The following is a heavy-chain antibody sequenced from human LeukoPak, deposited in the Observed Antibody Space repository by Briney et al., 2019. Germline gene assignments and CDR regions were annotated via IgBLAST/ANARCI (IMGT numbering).Heavy chain of an antibody. V-gene: IGHV3-74*01. CDR3: VRDLRESDF. CDR2: INPDGSTT. Sequence: GGSLRLSCAASGFTFSSYWMHWVRQAPGKGLVWVSRINPDGSTTNYADSVQGRFTISGDNAKSMLYLQMNSLRAEDTAVYYCVRDLRESDFWGQGTLVTVSS. CDR1: GFTFSSYW. J-gene: IGHJ4*02.